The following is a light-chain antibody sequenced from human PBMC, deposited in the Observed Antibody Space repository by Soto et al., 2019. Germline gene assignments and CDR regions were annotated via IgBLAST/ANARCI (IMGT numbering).Light chain of an antibody. Sequence: EIVMTQSPATLSVSPGERATLSCRASQSVSSNLAWYQQKPGQAPRLLIYDASTRATGIPARFSGSGSGTEFTLTISSLQSGDFAVYYCQHYNNWPEFGQGTKVEIK. V-gene: IGKV3-15*01. CDR1: QSVSSN. CDR2: DAS. CDR3: QHYNNWPE. J-gene: IGKJ1*01.